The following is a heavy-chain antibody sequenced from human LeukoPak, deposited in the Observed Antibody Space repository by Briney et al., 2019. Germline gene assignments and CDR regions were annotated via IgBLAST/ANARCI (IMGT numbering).Heavy chain of an antibody. Sequence: ASVKVSCKASGYTFTSYGISWVRQAPGQGLEWMGWNSAYNGNTNYAQKLQGRVTMTTDTSTSTAYMELRSLRSDDTAVYYCARGVPIAAAGTSFDYWGQGTLVTVSS. J-gene: IGHJ4*02. D-gene: IGHD6-13*01. CDR2: NSAYNGNT. CDR1: GYTFTSYG. V-gene: IGHV1-18*01. CDR3: ARGVPIAAAGTSFDY.